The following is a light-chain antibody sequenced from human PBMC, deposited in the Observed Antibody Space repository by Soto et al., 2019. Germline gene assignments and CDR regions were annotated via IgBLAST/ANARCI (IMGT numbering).Light chain of an antibody. CDR2: EVN. CDR1: SSDVGGYKF. J-gene: IGLJ3*02. V-gene: IGLV2-14*01. CDR3: LSYTSANTRV. Sequence: QSVLTQPASVSASPGQSITISCTGTSSDVGGYKFVSWYQHHPGKAPKLMIYEVNNRPSGVSNRFSGSKSGNTASLTISGLQPEGEADYYCLSYTSANTRVFGGGTKLTVL.